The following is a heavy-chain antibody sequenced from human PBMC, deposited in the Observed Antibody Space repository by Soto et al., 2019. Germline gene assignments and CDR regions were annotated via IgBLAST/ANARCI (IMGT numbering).Heavy chain of an antibody. CDR1: GGTFNTYS. CDR2: IVPRYDSV. Sequence: QVQLVQSGAEVRKPGASVKVTCEASGGTFNTYSINWVRQAPGRGLEWVGQIVPRYDSVNYAENVQGRVTITADKSTKTAYMELTSLRSEDTALYFCATWRSYSGSYCFDYWGQGTLGTVSS. CDR3: ATWRSYSGSYCFDY. V-gene: IGHV1-69*06. J-gene: IGHJ4*02. D-gene: IGHD1-26*01.